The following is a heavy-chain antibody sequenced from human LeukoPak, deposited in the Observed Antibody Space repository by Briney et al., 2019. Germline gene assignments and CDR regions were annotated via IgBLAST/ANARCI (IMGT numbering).Heavy chain of an antibody. J-gene: IGHJ4*02. D-gene: IGHD4-11*01. CDR1: GYTFTSYY. V-gene: IGHV1-46*01. Sequence: ASVKVSCKASGYTFTSYYMHWVRQAPGQGLEWMGIINPSGGSTSYAQKFQSRVTMTRDTSTSTVYMELSSLRSEGTAVYYCARAPDYHASAYYFDYWGQGTLVTVSP. CDR2: INPSGGST. CDR3: ARAPDYHASAYYFDY.